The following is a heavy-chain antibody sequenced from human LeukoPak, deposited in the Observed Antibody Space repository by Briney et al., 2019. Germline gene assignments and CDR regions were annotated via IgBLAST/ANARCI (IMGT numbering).Heavy chain of an antibody. CDR3: AELGITMIGGV. Sequence: GGSLRLSCAASGFTFSNFGMSWVRQSPGKGLEWVSAISGSGGTTFYTDSVKGRFTISRDNAKNSLYLQMNSLRAEDTAVYYCAELGITMIGGVWGKGTTVTISS. D-gene: IGHD3-10*02. V-gene: IGHV3-23*01. CDR1: GFTFSNFG. J-gene: IGHJ6*04. CDR2: ISGSGGTT.